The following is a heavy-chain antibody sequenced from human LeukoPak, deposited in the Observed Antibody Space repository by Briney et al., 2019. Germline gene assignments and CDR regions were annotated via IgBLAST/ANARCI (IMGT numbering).Heavy chain of an antibody. CDR3: ARDIELSC. J-gene: IGHJ4*02. V-gene: IGHV3-23*01. CDR1: GFTFSTYA. D-gene: IGHD1-26*01. CDR2: ITGRGDST. Sequence: GGSLRLSCAASGFTFSTYAMSWVRQAPGKGLEWVSAITGRGDSTYCADSVKGRFTISRDNSKNTRYLQMSSLRAEDTALYYCARDIELSCWGQGTLVTVSS.